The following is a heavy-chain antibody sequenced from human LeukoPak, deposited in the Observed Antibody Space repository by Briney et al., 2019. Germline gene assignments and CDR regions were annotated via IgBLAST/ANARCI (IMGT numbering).Heavy chain of an antibody. J-gene: IGHJ4*02. CDR2: IYYRVTS. V-gene: IGHV4-61*05. D-gene: IGHD3-10*01. CDR1: GGSISSSSYY. CDR3: ARAVGGDGSGSL. Sequence: SETLSLTCTVSGGSISSSSYYWGWLRQPPGTGLEWIGYIYYRVTSDYNPSLKSRVTMSVDMSTRQISLKLSSVTAADTAVYYCARAVGGDGSGSLWGPGTLVTVSS.